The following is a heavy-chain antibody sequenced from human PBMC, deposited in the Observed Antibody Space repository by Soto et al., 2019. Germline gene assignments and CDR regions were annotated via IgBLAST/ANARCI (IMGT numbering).Heavy chain of an antibody. D-gene: IGHD2-21*01. CDR2: ISYDGSSK. V-gene: IGHV3-30-3*01. J-gene: IGHJ4*02. CDR1: GFTFNKYA. Sequence: PGGSLRLSCAASGFTFNKYAIHWGRQAPGKGLEWVAVISYDGSSKLYADSVKGRFTISRDNSKNTLYLQMSSLRADDTAAYYCARLIDMLALPPFDYWAKGTLVTVYS. CDR3: ARLIDMLALPPFDY.